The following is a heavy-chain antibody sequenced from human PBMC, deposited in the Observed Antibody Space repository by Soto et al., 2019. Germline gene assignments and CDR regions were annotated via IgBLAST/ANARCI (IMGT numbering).Heavy chain of an antibody. J-gene: IGHJ4*02. D-gene: IGHD3-10*01. Sequence: VQPGGSLRLTCAASGFTLSEYGTSWVRQAPGKGLEWVSFVSGSGDSTYYTDSVKGRFTISRDSSKNTVCLQMNSLRAEDTAVYYCATSNYGERDWGQGTLVTVSS. V-gene: IGHV3-23*01. CDR1: GFTLSEYG. CDR2: VSGSGDST. CDR3: ATSNYGERD.